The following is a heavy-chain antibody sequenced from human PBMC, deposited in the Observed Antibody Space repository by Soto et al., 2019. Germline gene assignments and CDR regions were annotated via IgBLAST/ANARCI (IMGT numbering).Heavy chain of an antibody. CDR3: AREETAWPLPYGLDA. CDR1: GFTFGNVW. Sequence: GRCLRVATGVSGFTFGNVWMRCVRQATGRGLEWDSAITRNSDIYYADSVKGRFTISRDNAKKSVSLQMDRLRADDTAVYYCAREETAWPLPYGLDAWAQGITLTV. V-gene: IGHV3-21*01. D-gene: IGHD2-21*02. CDR2: ITRNSDI. J-gene: IGHJ6*02.